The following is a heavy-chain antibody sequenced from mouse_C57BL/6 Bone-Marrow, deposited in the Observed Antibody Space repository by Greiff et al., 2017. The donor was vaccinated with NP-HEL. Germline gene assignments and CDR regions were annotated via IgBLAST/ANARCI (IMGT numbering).Heavy chain of an antibody. CDR3: AKVFYYHAMDY. CDR1: GFTFSDYG. J-gene: IGHJ4*01. Sequence: EVQLVESGGGLVKPGGSLKLSCAASGFTFSDYGMHWVRQAPEKGLEWVAYISSGSSTIYYADTVKGRFTISRDNAKNTLFLQMTSLRSEDTAMYYCAKVFYYHAMDYWGQGTSVTVSS. V-gene: IGHV5-17*01. CDR2: ISSGSSTI. D-gene: IGHD2-1*01.